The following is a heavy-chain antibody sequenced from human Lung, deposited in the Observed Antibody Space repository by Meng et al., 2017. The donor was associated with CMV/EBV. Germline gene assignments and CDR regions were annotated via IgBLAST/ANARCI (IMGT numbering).Heavy chain of an antibody. CDR3: ARDPRGINIVVVHNGRDV. Sequence: GGSLRLSCAASGFTFSSYWMSWVRQAPGKGLEWVANIKQDGSEKYYVDSVKGRFTISRDNAKNSLYLQMNSLRAEDTAVYYCARDPRGINIVVVHNGRDVWGQGTTVTVSS. J-gene: IGHJ6*02. CDR2: IKQDGSEK. D-gene: IGHD2-2*01. V-gene: IGHV3-7*01. CDR1: GFTFSSYW.